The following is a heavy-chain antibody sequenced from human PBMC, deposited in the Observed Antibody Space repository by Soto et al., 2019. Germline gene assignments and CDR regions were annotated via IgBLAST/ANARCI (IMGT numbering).Heavy chain of an antibody. CDR3: AREKSDLERFNWLHP. Sequence: GESLKISCEASGYSFTTYWISWVRQMPGKGLEWMGAIDPRDSYTKYSPFFQGHVTISVDKSLSTADVQWNSLNASDGAVRYCAREKSDLERFNWLHPCGHGTLVTVSS. J-gene: IGHJ5*02. CDR2: IDPRDSYT. CDR1: GYSFTTYW. V-gene: IGHV5-10-1*01. D-gene: IGHD1-1*01.